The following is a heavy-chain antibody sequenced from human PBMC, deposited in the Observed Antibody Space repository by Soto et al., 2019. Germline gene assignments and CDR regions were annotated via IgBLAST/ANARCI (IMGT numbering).Heavy chain of an antibody. J-gene: IGHJ3*02. CDR1: RYGFAGYY. Sequence: ETSVKLTCKACRYGFAGYYMHWARQAPGQGLEWMGWINPNSGGTNYAQKFQGWVTMTRDTSISTAYMELSRLRSDDTAVYYCARDRSHYYDSSGYYGAFDIWGQGTMVTVSS. CDR2: INPNSGGT. V-gene: IGHV1-2*04. D-gene: IGHD3-22*01. CDR3: ARDRSHYYDSSGYYGAFDI.